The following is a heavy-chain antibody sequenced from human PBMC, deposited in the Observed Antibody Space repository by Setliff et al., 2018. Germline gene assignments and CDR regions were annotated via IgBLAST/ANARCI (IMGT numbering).Heavy chain of an antibody. V-gene: IGHV1-2*04. CDR3: ARGAGGIWQWGYYFDY. D-gene: IGHD6-19*01. J-gene: IGHJ4*02. Sequence: ASVKVACKASGYTFTGYYMHWVRQAPGQGLEWMGWINPNSGGTNSAQKFQGWATMTRDTSISTAYMELSRLRSDDTAVYYCARGAGGIWQWGYYFDYWGQGTLVTVSS. CDR2: INPNSGGT. CDR1: GYTFTGYY.